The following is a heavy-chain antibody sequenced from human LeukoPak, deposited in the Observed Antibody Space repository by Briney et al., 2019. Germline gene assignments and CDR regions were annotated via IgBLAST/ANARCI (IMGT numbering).Heavy chain of an antibody. Sequence: GGSLRLSCAASGFTVSSNYMSWVRQAPGKGLEWVSVIYSGGSTYYADSVRGRFTISRDNSKNTLHLQMNSLRAEDTAVYYCAREGYYYDSSGPHFDYWGQGTLVTVSS. CDR3: AREGYYYDSSGPHFDY. CDR2: IYSGGST. J-gene: IGHJ4*02. D-gene: IGHD3-22*01. CDR1: GFTVSSNY. V-gene: IGHV3-66*01.